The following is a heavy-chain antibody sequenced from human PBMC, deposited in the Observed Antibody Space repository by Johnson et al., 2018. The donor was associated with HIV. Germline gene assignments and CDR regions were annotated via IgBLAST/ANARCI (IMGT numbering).Heavy chain of an antibody. CDR1: GFTFSSYA. CDR3: AKARSLLDYGGFDAFDI. D-gene: IGHD4-23*01. CDR2: IYYDGTNK. V-gene: IGHV3-33*06. Sequence: VQLVESGGGVVQPGRSLRLSCAASGFTFSSYAMHWVRQAPGKGLEWVAIIYYDGTNKYYADSVKGRFTISRDNSKNTLSLQMNSLRVDDTAMYYCAKARSLLDYGGFDAFDIWGQGTLVIVSS. J-gene: IGHJ3*02.